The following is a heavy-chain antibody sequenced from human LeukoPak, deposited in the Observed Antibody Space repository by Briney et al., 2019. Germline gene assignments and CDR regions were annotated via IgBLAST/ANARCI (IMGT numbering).Heavy chain of an antibody. CDR1: GFTFSGYW. D-gene: IGHD6-13*01. CDR3: ARDRGIAAAAPYYYYGMDV. V-gene: IGHV3-7*01. Sequence: GGPLRLSCADSGFTFSGYWMNWVRQAPGKGLEWVANINQNGGEKYYVDSVKGRFTISRDNGKNSLYLQMNSLRAEDTAVYYCARDRGIAAAAPYYYYGMDVWGQGTTVTVSS. CDR2: INQNGGEK. J-gene: IGHJ6*02.